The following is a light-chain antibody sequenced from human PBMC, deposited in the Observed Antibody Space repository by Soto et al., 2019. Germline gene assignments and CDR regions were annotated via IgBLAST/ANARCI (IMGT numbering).Light chain of an antibody. CDR3: AAWDDSLNGLSYV. V-gene: IGLV1-44*01. CDR1: SSNIGSNT. J-gene: IGLJ1*01. Sequence: QSVLTQPPSASGTPGQRVTISCSGSSSNIGSNTVNWYQQLPGTARKVIIYSNNQRPSGVPDRFSGSKSGTSASLAISGLQSEDEADYYCAAWDDSLNGLSYVFGTGTKLTVL. CDR2: SNN.